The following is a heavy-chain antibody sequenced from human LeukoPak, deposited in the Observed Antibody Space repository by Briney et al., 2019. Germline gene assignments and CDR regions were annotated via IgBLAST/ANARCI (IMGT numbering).Heavy chain of an antibody. Sequence: SETLSLTCAVYGGSFSGYYWSWIRQPPGKGLEWIGEINHSGSTNYNPSLKSRVTISVDTSKNQFSLKLSSVTAADTAVYYCASYAKDIVVLPAASIYWYSDLWGRGTLVTVSS. CDR3: ASYAKDIVVLPAASIYWYSDL. CDR2: INHSGST. V-gene: IGHV4-34*01. D-gene: IGHD2-2*01. CDR1: GGSFSGYY. J-gene: IGHJ2*01.